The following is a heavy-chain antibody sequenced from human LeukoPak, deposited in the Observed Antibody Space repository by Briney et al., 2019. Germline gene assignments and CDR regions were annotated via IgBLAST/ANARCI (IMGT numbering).Heavy chain of an antibody. J-gene: IGHJ4*02. CDR2: ITTSHTYI. D-gene: IGHD3-9*01. CDR1: GFNLSTYS. CDR3: ARGKGARHYDWLVKDY. V-gene: IGHV3-21*01. Sequence: GGSLRLSCAASGFNLSTYSMHWVRQTPEKGLEWVSSITTSHTYIYYADSVRGRFTISRDSTKNSLYLQMISLRAEDTAIYYCARGKGARHYDWLVKDYWGQGTLVTVSS.